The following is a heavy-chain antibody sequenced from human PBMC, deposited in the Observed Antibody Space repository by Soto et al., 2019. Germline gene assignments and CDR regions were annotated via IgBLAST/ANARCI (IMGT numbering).Heavy chain of an antibody. V-gene: IGHV4-31*03. CDR3: VRDRALDSSGHWFNT. D-gene: IGHD6-19*01. CDR2: IYHIGSP. Sequence: QVQLQESGPGLVKPSQTLSLTCTVSGRPVSSGGYYWTWIRQHPGRGLEWIGYIYHIGSPSYNPSLKNRVTISLDTSKNQFSLNLTSVTAADTAIYYCVRDRALDSSGHWFNTWGQGILVTVSS. J-gene: IGHJ5*02. CDR1: GRPVSSGGYY.